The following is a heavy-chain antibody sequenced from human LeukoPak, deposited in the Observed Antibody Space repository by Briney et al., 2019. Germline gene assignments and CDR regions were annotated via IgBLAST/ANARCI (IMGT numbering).Heavy chain of an antibody. CDR1: GDSVSSYY. D-gene: IGHD6-13*01. CDR3: ARRADSSSLVY. CDR2: INYSGST. Sequence: SETLSLTCTVSGDSVSSYYWSWIRQPPGQGLEWIGYINYSGSTNYNPSLKSRVTISVDTSKNQFSLKLSSVTAADTAVYYCARRADSSSLVYWGQGTLVTVSS. V-gene: IGHV4-59*02. J-gene: IGHJ4*02.